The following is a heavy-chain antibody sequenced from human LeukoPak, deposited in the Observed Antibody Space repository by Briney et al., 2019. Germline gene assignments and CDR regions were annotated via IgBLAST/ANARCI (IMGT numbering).Heavy chain of an antibody. D-gene: IGHD3-22*01. Sequence: GTSLRLSCAASGFTFSSYGMHWVRQAPGKGLEWVAFIRYDGSNKYYADSVKGRFTISRDNAKNSLFLQMNSLRAEDTAVYYCARDRDPGYYDTNGYRRVNAFDIWGQGTMVTVSS. CDR1: GFTFSSYG. J-gene: IGHJ3*02. CDR3: ARDRDPGYYDTNGYRRVNAFDI. CDR2: IRYDGSNK. V-gene: IGHV3-33*08.